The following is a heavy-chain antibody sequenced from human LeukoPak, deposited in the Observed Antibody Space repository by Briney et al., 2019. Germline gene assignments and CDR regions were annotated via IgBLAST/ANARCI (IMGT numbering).Heavy chain of an antibody. D-gene: IGHD2-21*02. Sequence: PGGSLRLSCEASGFTFSGFWMQWVRQAPGKGLVWVSRINPDGSSTTYADSVKGRFTISRDNAKNTLYLQMNSLRAEDTAVYYCARGIVVGTGIPGYWGQGTLVTVSS. J-gene: IGHJ4*02. CDR1: GFTFSGFW. CDR2: INPDGSST. CDR3: ARGIVVGTGIPGY. V-gene: IGHV3-74*01.